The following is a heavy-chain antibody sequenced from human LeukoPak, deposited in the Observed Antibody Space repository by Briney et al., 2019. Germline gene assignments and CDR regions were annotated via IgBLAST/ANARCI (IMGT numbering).Heavy chain of an antibody. Sequence: GGSLRLSCAASGFTVSSNYMSWVRQAPGKGLEWVSVIYSGGSTYYADSVKGRFTISRDNSKNTLYLQMNSLRAEDTAVYYCARNLYGDYVWFDPWGQGTLVTVSS. CDR2: IYSGGST. J-gene: IGHJ5*02. CDR1: GFTVSSNY. CDR3: ARNLYGDYVWFDP. D-gene: IGHD4-17*01. V-gene: IGHV3-53*01.